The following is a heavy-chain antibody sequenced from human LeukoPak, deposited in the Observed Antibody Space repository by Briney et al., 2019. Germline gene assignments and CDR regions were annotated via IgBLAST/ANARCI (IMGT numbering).Heavy chain of an antibody. D-gene: IGHD5-24*01. CDR1: GFTFSSYA. CDR3: ARDLANYYFDY. J-gene: IGHJ4*02. V-gene: IGHV3-30-3*01. CDR2: ISYDGSNK. Sequence: GGSLRLSCAASGFTFSSYAMHWVRQAPGKGLEWVAVISYDGSNKYYADSVKGRFTISRDNSKNTLYLQMNSLRAEDTAVYYCARDLANYYFDYWGQGALVTVSS.